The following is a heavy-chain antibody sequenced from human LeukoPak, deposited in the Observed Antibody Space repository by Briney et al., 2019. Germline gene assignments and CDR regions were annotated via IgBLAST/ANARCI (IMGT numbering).Heavy chain of an antibody. V-gene: IGHV4-59*11. CDR1: GGPISGHY. D-gene: IGHD3-22*01. J-gene: IGHJ3*02. CDR3: VRLLDNDSSGDPDTFDM. Sequence: SETLSLTCTVSGGPISGHYWSWIRQPPGKGLEWIGYRHYSGKTYYSSSLRSRVTISVDTSKNHFSLKLTSMIAADTAVYYCVRLLDNDSSGDPDTFDMWGQGTMVTVSS. CDR2: RHYSGKT.